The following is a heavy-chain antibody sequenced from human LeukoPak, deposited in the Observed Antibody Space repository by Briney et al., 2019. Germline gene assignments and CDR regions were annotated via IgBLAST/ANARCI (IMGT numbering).Heavy chain of an antibody. CDR1: GGSISISSYY. D-gene: IGHD3-22*01. J-gene: IGHJ4*02. Sequence: SETLSLTCTVSGGSISISSYYWGWIRQPPGKGLEWIGSIYYSGSTYYNPSLKSRVTISVDTSKNQFSLKLSSVTAADTAVYYCARLLPLHYYDSSGYYPNGSGDYWGQGTLVTVSS. CDR3: ARLLPLHYYDSSGYYPNGSGDY. V-gene: IGHV4-39*01. CDR2: IYYSGST.